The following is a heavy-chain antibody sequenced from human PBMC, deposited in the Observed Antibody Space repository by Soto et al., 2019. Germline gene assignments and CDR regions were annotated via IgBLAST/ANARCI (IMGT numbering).Heavy chain of an antibody. V-gene: IGHV3-23*01. D-gene: IGHD6-13*01. CDR2: ISGSGGST. J-gene: IGHJ6*02. CDR1: GFTFSSYA. Sequence: GESLKISCAASGFTFSSYAMSWVRQAPGKGLEWVSAISGSGGSTYYADSVKGRFTISRDNSKNTLYLQMNSLRAEDTAVYYCAKDIYSSSWPYYYYYYGMDVWGQGTTVTVSS. CDR3: AKDIYSSSWPYYYYYYGMDV.